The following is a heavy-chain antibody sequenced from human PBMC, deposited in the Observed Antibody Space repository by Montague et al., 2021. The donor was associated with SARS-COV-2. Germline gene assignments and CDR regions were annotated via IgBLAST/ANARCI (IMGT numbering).Heavy chain of an antibody. J-gene: IGHJ6*02. CDR2: THLRFKWNN. Sequence: CAISGDSVASEDPTCSSDRHSSARHPHWQLVTHLRFKWNNDYAVSVRGRVTINPDTSKNQFSLQLNSVTPEDTAIYYCTSGGEGNYNVMDVWGQGTTVTVSS. D-gene: IGHD3-10*01. CDR1: GDSVASEDPT. CDR3: TSGGEGNYNVMDV. V-gene: IGHV6-1*01.